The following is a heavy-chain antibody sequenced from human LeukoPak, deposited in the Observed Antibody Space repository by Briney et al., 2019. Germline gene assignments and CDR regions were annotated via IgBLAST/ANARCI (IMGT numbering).Heavy chain of an antibody. D-gene: IGHD3-9*01. CDR1: GVSLSDDD. V-gene: IGHV3-11*01. J-gene: IGHJ6*02. CDR2: ISSSCGPI. Sequence: RGSLRLSCAASGVSLSDDDTNWGRHAPGEGLGWVSYISSSCGPIYYADSLKGRFTTSRDKAKNSLYLPMNSLRARDTAMYYFAKAQYYDIRWGMDVWGQGTTVTVSS. CDR3: AKAQYYDIRWGMDV.